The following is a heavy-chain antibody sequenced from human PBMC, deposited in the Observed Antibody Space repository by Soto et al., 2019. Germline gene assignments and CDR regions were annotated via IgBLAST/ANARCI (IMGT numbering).Heavy chain of an antibody. CDR3: ASSVVVVAATPTSDY. J-gene: IGHJ4*02. V-gene: IGHV3-48*01. CDR1: GFTFSSYS. D-gene: IGHD2-15*01. CDR2: ISSSSSTI. Sequence: HPGGSLRLSCAASGFTFSSYSMNWVRQAPGKGLEWVSYISSSSSTIYYADSVKGRFTISRDNAKNSLYLQMNSLRAEDTAVYYCASSVVVVAATPTSDYWGQGTLVTVSS.